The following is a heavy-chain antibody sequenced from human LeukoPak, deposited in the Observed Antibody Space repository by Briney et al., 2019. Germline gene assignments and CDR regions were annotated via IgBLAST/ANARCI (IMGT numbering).Heavy chain of an antibody. CDR3: ANYYDSDTYHGLIRY. Sequence: GGSLRLSCAASGFTFNNAWMSWVRQAPGKGLEWVGRIKSKTDGGTTDYTAPVKGRFTISRDDSKNTVYLEMNSLKTDDTAVYYCANYYDSDTYHGLIRYWGQGTLVTVSS. D-gene: IGHD3-22*01. V-gene: IGHV3-15*01. CDR2: IKSKTDGGTT. CDR1: GFTFNNAW. J-gene: IGHJ4*02.